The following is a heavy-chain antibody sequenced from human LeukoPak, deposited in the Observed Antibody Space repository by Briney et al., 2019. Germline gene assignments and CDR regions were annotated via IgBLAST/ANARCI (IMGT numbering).Heavy chain of an antibody. CDR2: ISSSSSYI. Sequence: GGSLRLSCAASGFTFSSYSMNWVRQAPGKGLEWVSSISSSSSYIYYADSVKGRFTISRDNAKNSLYLQMNSLGAEDTAVYYCARDLETVFGVATMRYFDYWGQGTLVTVSS. CDR3: ARDLETVFGVATMRYFDY. CDR1: GFTFSSYS. D-gene: IGHD3-3*01. V-gene: IGHV3-21*01. J-gene: IGHJ4*02.